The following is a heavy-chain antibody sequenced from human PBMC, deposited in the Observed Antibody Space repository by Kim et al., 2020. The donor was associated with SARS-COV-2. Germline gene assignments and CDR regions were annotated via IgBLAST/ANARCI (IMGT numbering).Heavy chain of an antibody. D-gene: IGHD3-22*01. J-gene: IGHJ5*02. CDR1: GFTFSSYA. CDR2: ISGSGGST. CDR3: AKTGVTMIVVAPNWFDP. V-gene: IGHV3-23*01. Sequence: GGSLRLSCAASGFTFSSYAMSWVRQAPGKGLEWVSAISGSGGSTYYADSVKGRFTISRDNSKNTLYLQMNSLRAEDTAVYYCAKTGVTMIVVAPNWFDPWGQGTLVTVSS.